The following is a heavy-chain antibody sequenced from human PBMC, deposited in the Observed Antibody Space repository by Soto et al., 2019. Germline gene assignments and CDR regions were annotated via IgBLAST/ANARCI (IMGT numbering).Heavy chain of an antibody. CDR2: ISSSSRYM. D-gene: IGHD2-2*02. V-gene: IGHV3-21*01. CDR3: ARGYCSRSSCYTGDAFDI. Sequence: EVQLLESGGGLVQPGGSLRLSCAASGFTFSSYNMNWVRQAPGKGLEWVSSISSSSRYMYYADSVKGRLTISRDNAKNSLYLHMNSLRAEDTAVYYCARGYCSRSSCYTGDAFDIWGQGTVVTVSS. CDR1: GFTFSSYN. J-gene: IGHJ3*02.